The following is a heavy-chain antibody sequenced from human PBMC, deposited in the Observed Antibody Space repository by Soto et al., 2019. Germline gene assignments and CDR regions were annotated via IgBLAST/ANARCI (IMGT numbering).Heavy chain of an antibody. V-gene: IGHV3-23*01. CDR2: ISGNGAET. D-gene: IGHD6-19*01. Sequence: GGSLRLSCADAGFPFNSYAMRWVRQAPVKGMDRVPAISGNGAETSYAASVRGRFTICRDNSRDTLYLQMNSLRSDDTAVYYGGKERRGSGWFWCSYWGQGSLVTVSS. CDR1: GFPFNSYA. CDR3: GKERRGSGWFWCSY. J-gene: IGHJ4*02.